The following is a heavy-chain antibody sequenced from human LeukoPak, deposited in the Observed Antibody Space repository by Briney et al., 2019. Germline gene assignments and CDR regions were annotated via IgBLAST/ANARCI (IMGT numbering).Heavy chain of an antibody. Sequence: SETLSLTCTVSGGSISSSSYYWGWIRQPPGKGLEWIGSIYYSGSTYYNPSLKSRVTISVDTSKNQFSLKLSSVTAADTAVYYCARARPSRYYDFWSGYYQFDYWGQGTLVTASS. D-gene: IGHD3-3*01. CDR2: IYYSGST. J-gene: IGHJ4*02. CDR3: ARARPSRYYDFWSGYYQFDY. CDR1: GGSISSSSYY. V-gene: IGHV4-39*07.